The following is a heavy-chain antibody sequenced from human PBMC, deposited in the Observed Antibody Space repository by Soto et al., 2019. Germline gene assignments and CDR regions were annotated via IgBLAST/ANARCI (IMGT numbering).Heavy chain of an antibody. D-gene: IGHD3-22*01. CDR1: GGTFSRHA. CDR2: IIPIFGTA. CDR3: XXXXGYDSNDYYY. Sequence: QVQLVQSGAEVRKPGSSVKVSCKASGGTFSRHAISWVRQAPGQGLEWMGGIIPIFGTANHAQKFQGRVTXXXXXSTSTVYMELXSXXXXXXXXXXXXXXXGYDSNDYYY. J-gene: IGHJ6*01. V-gene: IGHV1-69*01.